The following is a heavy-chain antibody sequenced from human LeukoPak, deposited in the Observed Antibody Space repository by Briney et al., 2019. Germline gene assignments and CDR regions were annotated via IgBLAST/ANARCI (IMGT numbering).Heavy chain of an antibody. D-gene: IGHD2/OR15-2a*01. J-gene: IGHJ5*02. Sequence: PSETLSLTCTVSGGSISSYYWSWIRQPAGKGLEWIGRIYTSGSTNYNPSLKSRVTMSVDTSKNQFSLKLSSVTAADTAVYYCARDLPPLASRVSNWFDPWGQGTLVTVSS. CDR3: ARDLPPLASRVSNWFDP. CDR2: IYTSGST. CDR1: GGSISSYY. V-gene: IGHV4-4*07.